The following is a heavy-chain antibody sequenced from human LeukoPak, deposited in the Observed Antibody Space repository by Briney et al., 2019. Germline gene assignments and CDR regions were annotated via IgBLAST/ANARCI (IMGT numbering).Heavy chain of an antibody. V-gene: IGHV1-18*01. CDR3: ARVHLYPMRGSFDY. CDR1: GYTFTSYG. D-gene: IGHD1-14*01. J-gene: IGHJ4*02. Sequence: GASVKVSCKASGYTFTSYGISWVRQAPGQGLEWMGWISAYNGNTNYAQKLQGRVTMTTDTSTSTAYMELRSLRSDDTAVYYCARVHLYPMRGSFDYWGQGTLVTVSS. CDR2: ISAYNGNT.